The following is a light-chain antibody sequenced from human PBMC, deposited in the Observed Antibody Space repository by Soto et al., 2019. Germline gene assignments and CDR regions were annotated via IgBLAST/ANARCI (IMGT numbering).Light chain of an antibody. CDR3: QQYNRWPGT. V-gene: IGKV3-15*01. J-gene: IGKJ2*01. Sequence: IVLTQSPGTLSLSPGERATLSCRASQSVSSSYLAWYQQKPGQAPRLLVYGASTRATGIPGRFSGSGSGLEFTLTISSLQSEDSAFYFCQQYNRWPGTFGQGPRWIS. CDR1: QSVSSSY. CDR2: GAS.